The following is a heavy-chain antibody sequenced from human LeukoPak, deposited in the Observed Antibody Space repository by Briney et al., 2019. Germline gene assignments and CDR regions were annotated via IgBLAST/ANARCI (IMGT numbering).Heavy chain of an antibody. D-gene: IGHD3-22*01. Sequence: SETLSLTCTVSGGSISSSSYYWSWIRQPPGKGLEWIGEINHSGSTNYNPSLKSRVTISVDTSKNQFSLKLSSVTAADTAVYYCARGPGRAYYDSSGPRYAFGHYYGMDVWGQGTTVTVSS. CDR3: ARGPGRAYYDSSGPRYAFGHYYGMDV. J-gene: IGHJ6*02. V-gene: IGHV4-39*07. CDR2: INHSGST. CDR1: GGSISSSSYY.